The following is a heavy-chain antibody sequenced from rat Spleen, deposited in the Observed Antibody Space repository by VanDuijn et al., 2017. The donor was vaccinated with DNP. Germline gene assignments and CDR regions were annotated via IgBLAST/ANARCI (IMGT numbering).Heavy chain of an antibody. CDR3: VRPDYYDGSYPHY. J-gene: IGHJ2*01. D-gene: IGHD1-12*02. CDR1: GFTFSDYY. V-gene: IGHV5-22*01. Sequence: EVQLVESGGGLVQPGRSLKLSCAASGFTFSDYYMAWVRQAPTKGLELVAYISYAGGSTYHGDSVKGRFTISRDNAESTLYLQMNSLRSEDMATYYCVRPDYYDGSYPHYWGQGVMVTVSS. CDR2: ISYAGGST.